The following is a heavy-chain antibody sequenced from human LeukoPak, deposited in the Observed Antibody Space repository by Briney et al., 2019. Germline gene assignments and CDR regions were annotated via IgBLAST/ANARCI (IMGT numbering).Heavy chain of an antibody. Sequence: ASVKVSCKASGYTFTGYYMQWVRQAPGQGLEWMGWINPNSGDTNYAQKFQGRVTMTRDTSISTAYMELSRLRSDDTAVYYCARDKSGNSGWYSYFDYWGQGTLVTVSS. J-gene: IGHJ4*02. D-gene: IGHD6-19*01. CDR3: ARDKSGNSGWYSYFDY. CDR2: INPNSGDT. V-gene: IGHV1-2*02. CDR1: GYTFTGYY.